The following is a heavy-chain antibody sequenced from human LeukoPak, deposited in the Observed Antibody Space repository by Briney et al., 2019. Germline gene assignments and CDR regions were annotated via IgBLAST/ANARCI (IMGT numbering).Heavy chain of an antibody. CDR3: AREVITGTTGWFDP. D-gene: IGHD1-20*01. J-gene: IGHJ5*02. CDR1: RFTFSSYG. CDR2: IQYDGSNE. V-gene: IGHV3-30*02. Sequence: GGSLRLSCAASRFTFSSYGMHWVRQAPGKGLEWVAYIQYDGSNEQYADSVKGRFTISRDNSKNTLYLQMNSLRAEDTAVYYCAREVITGTTGWFDPWGQGTLVTVSS.